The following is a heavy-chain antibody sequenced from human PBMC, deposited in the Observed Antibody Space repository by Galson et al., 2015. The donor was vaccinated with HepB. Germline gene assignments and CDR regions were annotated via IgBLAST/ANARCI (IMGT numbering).Heavy chain of an antibody. CDR2: ISSSSSYT. D-gene: IGHD2-15*01. CDR3: ARDSSGYCSGGSCQTPCDY. J-gene: IGHJ4*02. CDR1: GFTFSDYY. Sequence: SLRLSCAASGFTFSDYYMSWIRQAPGKGLEWVSYISSSSSYTNYADSVKGRFTISRDNAKNSLYLQMNSLRAEDTAVYYCARDSSGYCSGGSCQTPCDYWGQGTLVTVSS. V-gene: IGHV3-11*05.